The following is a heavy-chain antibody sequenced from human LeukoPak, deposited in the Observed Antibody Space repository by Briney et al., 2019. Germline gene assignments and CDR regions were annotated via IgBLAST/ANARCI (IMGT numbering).Heavy chain of an antibody. Sequence: SETLSLTCAVSGYSISSGYYWGWIRQPPGQGLEWIGSIYHSGSTYYNPSLKSRVTMSVDTSKNQFSLKLSSVTAADTAVYYCARERGYYDSSGYFGYWGQGTLVTVSS. CDR1: GYSISSGYY. D-gene: IGHD3-22*01. CDR3: ARERGYYDSSGYFGY. CDR2: IYHSGST. V-gene: IGHV4-38-2*02. J-gene: IGHJ4*02.